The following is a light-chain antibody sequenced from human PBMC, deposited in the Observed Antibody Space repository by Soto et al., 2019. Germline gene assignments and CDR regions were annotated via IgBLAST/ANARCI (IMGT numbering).Light chain of an antibody. CDR3: QQSYSTPVT. V-gene: IGKV1-39*01. Sequence: DIQMTQSPSSLSASVGDRVTITCRASQSISSYLNWYQQKPGKAPKLLIYAAYSLQSGVPSRFSGSGSGTDFTLTISSLQPEDFETYYCQQSYSTPVTFGQGTKVEIK. CDR2: AAY. CDR1: QSISSY. J-gene: IGKJ1*01.